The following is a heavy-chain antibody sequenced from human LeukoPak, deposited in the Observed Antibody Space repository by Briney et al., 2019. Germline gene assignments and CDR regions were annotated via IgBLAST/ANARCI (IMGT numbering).Heavy chain of an antibody. CDR3: ARDRIADRGVFDY. V-gene: IGHV3-48*03. J-gene: IGHJ4*02. Sequence: GGSLRLSCAASGFTFSSYEMNWVRQAPGKGLEWVSYISTSGSIKYYADSVKGRITISRDNAKSSLYPHMNSLRAEDTAVYYCARDRIADRGVFDYWGQGTLVTVSS. D-gene: IGHD6-6*01. CDR2: ISTSGSIK. CDR1: GFTFSSYE.